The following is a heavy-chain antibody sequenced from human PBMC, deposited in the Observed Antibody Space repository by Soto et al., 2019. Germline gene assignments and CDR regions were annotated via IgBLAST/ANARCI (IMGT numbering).Heavy chain of an antibody. CDR2: ISAYNGNT. CDR1: GYTFTSYG. V-gene: IGHV1-18*01. D-gene: IGHD3-16*01. Sequence: GASVKVSCKASGYTFTSYGISWVRQAPGQGLEWMGWISAYNGNTNYAQKLQGRVTMTTDTSTSTAYMELRSLRSDDTAVYYCAREGMRWMITFGGVMEAFDIWAQRTTVTVSS. J-gene: IGHJ3*02. CDR3: AREGMRWMITFGGVMEAFDI.